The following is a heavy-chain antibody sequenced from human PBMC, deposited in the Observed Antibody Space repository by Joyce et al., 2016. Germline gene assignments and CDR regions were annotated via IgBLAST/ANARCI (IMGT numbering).Heavy chain of an antibody. J-gene: IGHJ5*01. CDR3: ARNGAYSQDS. D-gene: IGHD5-12*01. CDR2: IYLGGRT. Sequence: QVQLQESGPGLVKPSGTLSLTCAVSGGSISSAHWWSWVRQPPGKGLEWIGEIYLGGRTTYNPSLMSRVTISVDKSKNQLSLKMNSVTAADTAVYYCARNGAYSQDSWGQGTLVTVSS. CDR1: GGSISSAHW. V-gene: IGHV4-4*02.